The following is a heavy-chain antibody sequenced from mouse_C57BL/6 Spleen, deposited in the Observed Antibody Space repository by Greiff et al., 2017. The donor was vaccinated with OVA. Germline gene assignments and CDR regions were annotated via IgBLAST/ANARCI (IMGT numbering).Heavy chain of an antibody. CDR2: IDPEDGDT. V-gene: IGHV14-1*01. CDR1: GFNIKDYY. Sequence: EVKVVESGAELVRPGASVKLSCTASGFNIKDYYMHWVKQRPEQGLEWIGRIDPEDGDTEYAPKFQGKATMTADTSSNTAYLQLSSLTSEDTAVYYCTTPLIGYSFAYWGQGTLVTVSA. CDR3: TTPLIGYSFAY. D-gene: IGHD2-3*01. J-gene: IGHJ3*01.